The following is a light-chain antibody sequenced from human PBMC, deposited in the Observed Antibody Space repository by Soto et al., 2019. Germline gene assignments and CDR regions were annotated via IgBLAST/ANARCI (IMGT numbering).Light chain of an antibody. CDR1: GSDIGAYNY. V-gene: IGLV2-14*01. J-gene: IGLJ1*01. CDR3: SSFTTSYFYV. Sequence: QSALTQPASAPGSTGQSITISCTGSGSDIGAYNYVYWYQQHPGKAPKLLIHGVSRRPSGVSSRFSASTSAYTASLTISGLQAEDEANYYCSSFTTSYFYVFGPGTKVTVL. CDR2: GVS.